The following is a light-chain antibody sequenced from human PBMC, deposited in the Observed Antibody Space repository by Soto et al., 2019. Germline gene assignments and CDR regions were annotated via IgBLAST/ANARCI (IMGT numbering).Light chain of an antibody. CDR2: GAS. Sequence: EIVLTQSPDTLSLSPGDRATLSCRASQSVRSSYLAWYQHRPGQAPRLLIYGASSRATGIPDRFSGSGSGTDFTPTISRLEPEDFAVYYCQQYGSAPPEYTFGQGTKLEIK. V-gene: IGKV3-20*01. J-gene: IGKJ2*01. CDR3: QQYGSAPPEYT. CDR1: QSVRSSY.